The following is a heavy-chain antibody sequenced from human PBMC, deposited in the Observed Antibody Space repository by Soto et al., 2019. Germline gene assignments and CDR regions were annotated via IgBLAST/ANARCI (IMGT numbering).Heavy chain of an antibody. CDR1: GGTFTNYA. V-gene: IGHV1-69*06. J-gene: IGHJ5*01. CDR2: ILPIFGPA. Sequence: QVQLVQSGAEVKKPGSSVKVSCKASGGTFTNYAISWVRQAPGQGLEWVGGILPIFGPANYAQKFQGRVTITADTSTTTAFMELRSVSSDDTAVYFCARAVWPHYDSSGHDSWGQGTLVTVSS. D-gene: IGHD3-22*01. CDR3: ARAVWPHYDSSGHDS.